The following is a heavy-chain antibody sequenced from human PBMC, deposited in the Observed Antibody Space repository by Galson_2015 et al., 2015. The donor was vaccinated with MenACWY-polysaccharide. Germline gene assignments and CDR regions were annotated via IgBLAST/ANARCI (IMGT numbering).Heavy chain of an antibody. CDR3: ARVLKGLVGATPDY. D-gene: IGHD1-26*01. Sequence: ALRLPCGACGFTFSSYSMNWVRQAPGPGPEWVSYISSGGTIYYADSVKGRFTISRDNAKNSLYLQMNSLRDDDTAVYYCARVLKGLVGATPDYWGQGTLVTVSS. J-gene: IGHJ4*02. V-gene: IGHV3-48*02. CDR1: GFTFSSYS. CDR2: ISSGGTI.